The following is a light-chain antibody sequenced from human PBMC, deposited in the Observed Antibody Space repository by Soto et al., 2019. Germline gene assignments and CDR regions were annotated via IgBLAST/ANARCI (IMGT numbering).Light chain of an antibody. J-gene: IGKJ1*01. CDR2: GAS. CDR1: QSVSSSY. CDR3: QQYGSSPFS. Sequence: EIGVTQSPGTPAFSSGEKTTPSRRARQSVSSSYLAWYQQKPGQAPRLLIYGASSRATGIPDRFSGSGSGTDFTLTISRLEPEDFAVYYCQQYGSSPFSFGQGTKVDIK. V-gene: IGKV3-20*01.